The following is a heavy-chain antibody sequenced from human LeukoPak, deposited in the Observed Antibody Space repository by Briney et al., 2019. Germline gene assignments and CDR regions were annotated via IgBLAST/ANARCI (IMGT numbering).Heavy chain of an antibody. V-gene: IGHV3-48*03. CDR2: ISSSGSTI. Sequence: GGSLRLSCAASGFTFSSYEMNWVRQAPGKGLEWVSYISSSGSTIYYADSVKGRFTISRDNAKNSLYLQMNSLRAEDTAVYYCARDYGSGSFSPGWFDPWGQGTLVTVSS. D-gene: IGHD3-10*01. CDR1: GFTFSSYE. CDR3: ARDYGSGSFSPGWFDP. J-gene: IGHJ5*02.